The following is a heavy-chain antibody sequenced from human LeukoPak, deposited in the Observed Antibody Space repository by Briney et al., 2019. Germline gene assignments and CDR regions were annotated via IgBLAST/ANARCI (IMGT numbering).Heavy chain of an antibody. J-gene: IGHJ5*02. V-gene: IGHV4-61*02. D-gene: IGHD3/OR15-3a*01. Sequence: PSETLSLTCTVSGGSISSNAYYWSWVRQPAGKGLEWIGRIYTSGSTNYNPSLKSRVTISVDTSKNQFSLKLNSVTAADTAMYYCARGGTGGFDPWGQGTLVTVSS. CDR3: ARGGTGGFDP. CDR2: IYTSGST. CDR1: GGSISSNAYY.